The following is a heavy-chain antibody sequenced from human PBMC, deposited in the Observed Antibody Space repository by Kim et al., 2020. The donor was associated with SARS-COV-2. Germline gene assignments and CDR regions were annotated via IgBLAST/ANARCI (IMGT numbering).Heavy chain of an antibody. J-gene: IGHJ6*02. D-gene: IGHD4-4*01. CDR2: ISGSGGST. CDR1: GFTFSSYA. V-gene: IGHV3-23*01. CDR3: AKPHLTRLTGIYYYGMDV. Sequence: GGSLRLSCAASGFTFSSYAMSWVRQAPGKGLEWVSAISGSGGSTYYADSVKGRFTISRDNSKNTLYLQMNSLRAEDTAVYYCAKPHLTRLTGIYYYGMDVWGQGTTVTVSS.